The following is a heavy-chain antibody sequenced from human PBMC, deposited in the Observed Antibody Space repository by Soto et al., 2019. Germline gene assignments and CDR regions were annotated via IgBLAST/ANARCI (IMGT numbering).Heavy chain of an antibody. J-gene: IGHJ4*02. D-gene: IGHD4-4*01. CDR2: IKQDGSEK. V-gene: IGHV3-7*03. CDR3: ASGSSVTTSDY. CDR1: GFTFSSFW. Sequence: EVQLVESGGGLVQPGGSLRLSCAASGFTFSSFWMGWVRQAPGKGLEWVANIKQDGSEKYYVDSVKGRFTISRDNANNSRYLQMNSLRVEDTAVYYCASGSSVTTSDYWGQGTLVTVSS.